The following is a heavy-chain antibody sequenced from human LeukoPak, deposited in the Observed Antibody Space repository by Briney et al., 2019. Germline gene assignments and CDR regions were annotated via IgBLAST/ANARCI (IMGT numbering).Heavy chain of an antibody. D-gene: IGHD3-10*01. V-gene: IGHV3-48*03. CDR3: ARDQGGDFDY. Sequence: PGGSLRLSCAASGFTFSNYEMNWVRQAPGKGLEWVSYISSSDDTIYYADSVKGRFTISRDNAKNSLNLQMNSLRAEDTAVYYCARDQGGDFDYWGRGTLVTVSS. CDR2: ISSSDDTI. J-gene: IGHJ4*02. CDR1: GFTFSNYE.